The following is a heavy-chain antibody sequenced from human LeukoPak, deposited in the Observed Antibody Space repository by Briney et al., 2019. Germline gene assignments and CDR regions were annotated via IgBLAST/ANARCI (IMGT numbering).Heavy chain of an antibody. V-gene: IGHV1-58*02. J-gene: IGHJ3*02. CDR3: GADSMPRGVFSYAFDI. CDR2: IVVGSGNT. Sequence: SVKVSCKASGFTFTRSAMQWVRQARGQRLEWIGWIVVGSGNTNYAQKFQERVTITRDMSTRTAYMELSSLRSEDTAVYYCGADSMPRGVFSYAFDIWGQGTMVTVSS. D-gene: IGHD3-10*01. CDR1: GFTFTRSA.